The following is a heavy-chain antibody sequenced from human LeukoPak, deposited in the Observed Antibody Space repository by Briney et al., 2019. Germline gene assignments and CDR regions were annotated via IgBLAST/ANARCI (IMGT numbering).Heavy chain of an antibody. CDR2: INPNSGGT. CDR3: ARVGDYDFLGEVLYYFDY. Sequence: ASVKVSCKASGYTFTSYGISWVRQAPGQGLEWMGWINPNSGGTNYAQKFQGRVTMTRDTSISTAYMELSRLRSDDTAVYYCARVGDYDFLGEVLYYFDYWGQGTLVTVSS. V-gene: IGHV1-2*02. J-gene: IGHJ4*02. CDR1: GYTFTSYG. D-gene: IGHD3-3*01.